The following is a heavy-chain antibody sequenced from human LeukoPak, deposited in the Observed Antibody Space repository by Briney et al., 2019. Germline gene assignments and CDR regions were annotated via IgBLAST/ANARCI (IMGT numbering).Heavy chain of an antibody. D-gene: IGHD3-22*01. CDR2: INPNSGGT. Sequence: ASVKVSCKASGCTFTGYYMHWVRQAPGQGLEWMGWINPNSGGTNYAQKFQGRVTMTRDTSISTAYMELSRLRSDDTAVYYCARDHYYDSSGLGDWGQGTLVTVSS. CDR3: ARDHYYDSSGLGD. CDR1: GCTFTGYY. J-gene: IGHJ4*02. V-gene: IGHV1-2*02.